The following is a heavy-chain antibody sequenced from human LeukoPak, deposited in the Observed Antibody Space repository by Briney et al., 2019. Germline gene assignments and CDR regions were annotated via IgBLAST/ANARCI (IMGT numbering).Heavy chain of an antibody. V-gene: IGHV3-48*03. Sequence: GGSLRLSCVASGFTFSSYEMTWVRQAPGKGLEWISYIRASGTGTHYAYAVKGRFTDSRDNAKNSVYHQVNIPRAEDTAVYYCAKEEYYHLNTGSHDAFVLWGQGTMVTVSS. CDR1: GFTFSSYE. CDR2: IRASGTGT. J-gene: IGHJ3*01. CDR3: AKEEYYHLNTGSHDAFVL. D-gene: IGHD2-2*01.